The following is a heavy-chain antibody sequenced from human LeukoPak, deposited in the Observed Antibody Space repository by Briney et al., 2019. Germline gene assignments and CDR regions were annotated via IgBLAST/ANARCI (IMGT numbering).Heavy chain of an antibody. CDR3: ARDLSGSSGWYGGYYYYMDV. CDR2: IYTSGST. V-gene: IGHV4-4*07. Sequence: PSETLSLTCTVSGDSISGLYWSWIRQAAGKGLEWIGHIYTSGSTNYNPSLKSRVTMSVDTSKNQFSLKLSSVTAADTAVYYCARDLSGSSGWYGGYYYYMDVWGKGTTVTISS. D-gene: IGHD6-19*01. J-gene: IGHJ6*03. CDR1: GDSISGLY.